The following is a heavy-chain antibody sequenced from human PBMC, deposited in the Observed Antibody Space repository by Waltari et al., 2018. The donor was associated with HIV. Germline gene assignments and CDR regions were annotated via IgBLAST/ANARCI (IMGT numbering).Heavy chain of an antibody. CDR3: ARPQGGYSYGFNY. CDR2: IKQDGSEQ. V-gene: IGHV3-7*01. Sequence: EVQLVASGGVLVQPGRSLRLSCAASGITFRALGMTRVRPAPGKGREWVANIKQDGSEQYYVDSVKGRFTISRDNAKNSLYLQMNSLRADDTAVYYCARPQGGYSYGFNYWGQGTLVTVSS. CDR1: GITFRALG. D-gene: IGHD5-18*01. J-gene: IGHJ4*02.